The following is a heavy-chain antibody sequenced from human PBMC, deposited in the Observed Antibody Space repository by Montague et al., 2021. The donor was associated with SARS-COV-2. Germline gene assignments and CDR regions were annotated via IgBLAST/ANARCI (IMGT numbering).Heavy chain of an antibody. V-gene: IGHV3-48*02. J-gene: IGHJ4*02. Sequence: SPRLSCAASGFPFSTYSMDWFRQAPGKGLEWISYISSSSATIYYAESVEGRFTISRDNVKNSVYLQLNSLTDEDTAVYYCARDAISDSGWYLAPFGHWGQGVLVTVSS. CDR2: ISSSSATI. D-gene: IGHD6-19*01. CDR3: ARDAISDSGWYLAPFGH. CDR1: GFPFSTYS.